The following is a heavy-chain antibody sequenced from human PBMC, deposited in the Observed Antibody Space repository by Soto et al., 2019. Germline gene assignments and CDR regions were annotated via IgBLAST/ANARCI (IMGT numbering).Heavy chain of an antibody. J-gene: IGHJ1*01. CDR2: FIPIFGTL. CDR3: ARFEQLVLQ. D-gene: IGHD6-13*01. CDR1: GGTFSNFA. V-gene: IGHV1-69*01. Sequence: QVQLVQSGAEVKKPGSSVKVSCKASGGTFSNFAISWVRQAPGQGLEWMGGFIPIFGTLNYEQRFQGRLTISADESTSTAYVELSRLRSDDTAVYYGARFEQLVLQWGQGTMVTVYS.